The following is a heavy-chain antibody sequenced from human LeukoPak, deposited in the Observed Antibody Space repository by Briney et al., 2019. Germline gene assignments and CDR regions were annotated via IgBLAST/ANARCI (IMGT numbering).Heavy chain of an antibody. CDR1: GVTVGSTY. D-gene: IGHD5-18*01. CDR3: VADSSTYGYYYHHMDV. Sequence: GSLRLSCAASGVTVGSTYMSWVRQAPGKGLEWVSVFFSGGSTYYSDSVRGRFTISRDESKNTVFLQMNSLRPEDTALYHCVADSSTYGYYYHHMDVRGKGTTVTVSS. J-gene: IGHJ6*03. CDR2: FFSGGST. V-gene: IGHV3-53*01.